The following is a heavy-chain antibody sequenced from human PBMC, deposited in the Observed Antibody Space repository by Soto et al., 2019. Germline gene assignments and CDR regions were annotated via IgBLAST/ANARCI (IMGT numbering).Heavy chain of an antibody. CDR1: GGFISSYY. J-gene: IGHJ6*02. Sequence: QVQLQESGPGLVKPSATLSLTCTGSGGFISSYYWSWIRQPPGKGLEWIGYIYYSGSINDNPSLKSRVTISVDPSKYQVSRKLSSLTAADTAVYYCARSGVEWLSPGGMDVWGHGTTVTVS. CDR2: IYYSGSI. V-gene: IGHV4-59*01. CDR3: ARSGVEWLSPGGMDV. D-gene: IGHD3-3*01.